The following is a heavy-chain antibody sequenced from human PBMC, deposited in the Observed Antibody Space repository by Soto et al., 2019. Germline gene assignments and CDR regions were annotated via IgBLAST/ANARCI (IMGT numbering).Heavy chain of an antibody. CDR2: IYYSGST. CDR1: GGSISSYY. V-gene: IGHV4-59*01. J-gene: IGHJ4*02. CDR3: ARVWFGEFEHYFDY. Sequence: PSETLSLTCTVSGGSISSYYWSWIRQPPGKGLEWIGYIYYSGSTNYNPSLKSRVTISVDTSKNQFSLKLSSVTAADTAVYYCARVWFGEFEHYFDYWGQGTLVPVSS. D-gene: IGHD3-10*01.